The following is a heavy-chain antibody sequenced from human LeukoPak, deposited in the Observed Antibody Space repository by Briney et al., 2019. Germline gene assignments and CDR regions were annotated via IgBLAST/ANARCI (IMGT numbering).Heavy chain of an antibody. V-gene: IGHV1-24*01. CDR3: ARGSSGWPYQDAFDI. D-gene: IGHD6-19*01. J-gene: IGHJ3*02. CDR1: GYTLTELS. CDR2: FDPEDGET. Sequence: ASVKVSCKVSGYTLTELSMHWVRQAPGKGLEWMGGFDPEDGETIYAQKFQGRVTMTEDTSTDTAHMELSSLRSEDTAVYYCARGSSGWPYQDAFDIWGQGTMVAVSS.